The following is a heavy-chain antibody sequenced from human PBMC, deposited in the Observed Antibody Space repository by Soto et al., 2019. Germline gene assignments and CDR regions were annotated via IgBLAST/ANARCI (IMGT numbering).Heavy chain of an antibody. CDR3: AKDHQWLVLKYYFDY. J-gene: IGHJ4*02. Sequence: GGSLRLSCAASGFTFSSYAMSWVRQAPGKGLEWVSAISGSGGSTYYADSVKGRFTISRDNSKNTLYLQMNSLRAEDTAVYYCAKDHQWLVLKYYFDYWGQGTLVTVSS. CDR1: GFTFSSYA. CDR2: ISGSGGST. D-gene: IGHD6-19*01. V-gene: IGHV3-23*01.